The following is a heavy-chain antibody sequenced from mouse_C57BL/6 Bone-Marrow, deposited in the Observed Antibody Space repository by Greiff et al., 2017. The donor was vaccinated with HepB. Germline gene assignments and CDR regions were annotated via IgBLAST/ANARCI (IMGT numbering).Heavy chain of an antibody. CDR2: IRNKANGYTT. J-gene: IGHJ1*03. Sequence: EVKVVESGGGLVQPGGSLSLSCAASGFTFTDYYMSWVRQPPGKALEWLGFIRNKANGYTTEYSASVKGRFTISRDNSQSILYLQMNALRAEGSATYYCAGDYGSSYWYFDVWGTGTTVTVSA. CDR1: GFTFTDYY. D-gene: IGHD1-1*01. CDR3: AGDYGSSYWYFDV. V-gene: IGHV7-3*01.